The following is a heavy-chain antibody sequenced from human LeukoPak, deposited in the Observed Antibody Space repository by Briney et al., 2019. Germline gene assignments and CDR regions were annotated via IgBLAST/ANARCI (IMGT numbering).Heavy chain of an antibody. J-gene: IGHJ5*02. D-gene: IGHD6-19*01. Sequence: GGSLRLSCAASGFTFSSYGMHWVRQAPGKGLEWVAVISYDGSNKYYADSVKGRFTISRDNSKNTLYLQMNSLRVEDTAVYYCAKVKVAGKVYNWFDPWGQGTLVTVSS. CDR1: GFTFSSYG. V-gene: IGHV3-30*18. CDR3: AKVKVAGKVYNWFDP. CDR2: ISYDGSNK.